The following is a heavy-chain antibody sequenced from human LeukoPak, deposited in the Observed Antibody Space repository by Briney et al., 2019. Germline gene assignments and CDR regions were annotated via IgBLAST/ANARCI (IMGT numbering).Heavy chain of an antibody. CDR3: ARYKGWFDP. J-gene: IGHJ5*02. CDR1: GGSMSSNY. V-gene: IGHV4-59*08. CDR2: IYNSGTIYYSGST. D-gene: IGHD1-14*01. Sequence: SETLSLTCTVSGGSMSSNYWSWVRQPPGKGREWLGYIYNSGTIYYSGSTNYNPSLLSRVTISVDTSKNQFSLKLRSVTAADTAVYYCARYKGWFDPWGQGTLVTVSS.